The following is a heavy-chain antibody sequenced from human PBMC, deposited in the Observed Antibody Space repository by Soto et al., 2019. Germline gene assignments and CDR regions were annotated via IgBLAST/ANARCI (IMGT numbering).Heavy chain of an antibody. D-gene: IGHD6-13*01. CDR1: GLTFSSYA. Sequence: HPGGSLRLSCAASGLTFSSYAITWVRQAPGKGLQWVSTISGNGASTYYADSVKGRFTVSRDNSRNTLYLQLNSLRTEDTALYYCATTGNTWYTDWGQGTLVTVSS. V-gene: IGHV3-23*01. CDR2: ISGNGAST. J-gene: IGHJ4*02. CDR3: ATTGNTWYTD.